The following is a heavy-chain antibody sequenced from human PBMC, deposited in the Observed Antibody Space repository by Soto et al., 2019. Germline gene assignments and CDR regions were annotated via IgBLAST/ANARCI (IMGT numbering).Heavy chain of an antibody. CDR2: ISAYNVNT. Sequence: ASVKVSCKAPGYTFTGYGNSWVRQAPGQGLEWMGWISAYNVNTNYAQKLQGRVTMTTDTSTSTAYMELRSLTSDDAAVYYCPIETGRWFGPWGQGTRDTVS. V-gene: IGHV1-18*01. J-gene: IGHJ5*02. CDR1: GYTFTGYG. CDR3: PIETGRWFGP.